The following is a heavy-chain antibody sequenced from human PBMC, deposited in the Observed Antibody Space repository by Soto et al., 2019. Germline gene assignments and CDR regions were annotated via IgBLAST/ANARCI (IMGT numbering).Heavy chain of an antibody. D-gene: IGHD2-15*01. CDR3: ARDNSKITATWSYYYMDV. CDR2: INQDGSEK. CDR1: GFTFSSYW. V-gene: IGHV3-7*01. J-gene: IGHJ6*03. Sequence: GGSLRRSCAASGFTFSSYWMSWVRQAPGEGLEWVANINQDGSEKYYVDSVKGRFTISRDNAKNSLHLQMNSLRAEDTAVYYCARDNSKITATWSYYYMDVWGKGTTVTVSS.